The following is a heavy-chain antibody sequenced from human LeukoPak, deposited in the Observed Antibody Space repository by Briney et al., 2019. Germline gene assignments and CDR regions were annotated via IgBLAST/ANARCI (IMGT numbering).Heavy chain of an antibody. V-gene: IGHV3-21*04. D-gene: IGHD3-22*01. J-gene: IGHJ3*02. CDR2: ISSNNRYI. CDR1: GFTFSTYS. Sequence: GGSLRLSCAASGFTFSTYSMNWVRQAPGKGLEWVSSISSNNRYIYYADSVKGRFTISRDNAKNSLYLEMSSLRAEDTAVYYCARDSNPGDSSGYYDAFDIWGQGTKVTVSS. CDR3: ARDSNPGDSSGYYDAFDI.